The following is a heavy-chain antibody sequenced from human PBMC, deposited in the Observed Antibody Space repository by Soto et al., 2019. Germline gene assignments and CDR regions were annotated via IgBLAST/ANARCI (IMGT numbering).Heavy chain of an antibody. CDR1: GGSISSGDYY. D-gene: IGHD3-22*01. Sequence: SETLSLTCTVSGGSISSGDYYWSWIRQPPGKGLEWIGYIYYSGSTYYNPSLKSRVTISVDTSKNQFSLKLSSVTAADTAVYYCARVVNYYDSSGYWRYFDYWGQGTLVTVSS. V-gene: IGHV4-30-4*01. CDR2: IYYSGST. J-gene: IGHJ4*02. CDR3: ARVVNYYDSSGYWRYFDY.